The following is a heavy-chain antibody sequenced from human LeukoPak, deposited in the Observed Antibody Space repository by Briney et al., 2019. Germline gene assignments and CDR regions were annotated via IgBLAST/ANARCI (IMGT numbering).Heavy chain of an antibody. CDR2: IYYIVSS. CDR1: GGSISNYY. D-gene: IGHD4-11*01. Sequence: SETLSLTCTVSGGSISNYYWSWIRQPPGKGLEWIGNIYYIVSSSNYNPSLKSRVTISVDTSKNQFSLKLSSVTAADTAVCYCARALGSTVTSVYYSYYMDVWGKGATVTVSS. V-gene: IGHV4-59*01. J-gene: IGHJ6*03. CDR3: ARALGSTVTSVYYSYYMDV.